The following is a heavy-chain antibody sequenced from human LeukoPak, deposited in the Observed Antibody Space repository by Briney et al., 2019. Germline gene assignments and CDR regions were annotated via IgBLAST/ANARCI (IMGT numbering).Heavy chain of an antibody. CDR1: DGSISSYY. Sequence: PSETRSLTCSVFDGSISSYYWSWIRKPPGKGLEWIGYIYYSGSTNYYPSLKSRVTMSVDTSKKQFSLKLSSVTAADTAVYFCARGPTVNNYYYGMDVWGQGTTVTVSS. V-gene: IGHV4-59*01. J-gene: IGHJ6*02. CDR2: IYYSGST. D-gene: IGHD4-17*01. CDR3: ARGPTVNNYYYGMDV.